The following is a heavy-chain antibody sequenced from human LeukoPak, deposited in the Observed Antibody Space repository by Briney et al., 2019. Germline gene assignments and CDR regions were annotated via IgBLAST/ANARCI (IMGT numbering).Heavy chain of an antibody. D-gene: IGHD6-19*01. CDR1: GYTFTSYD. CDR2: MNPNSGNT. CDR3: ARARFIGRRFIAVAGTKKYYFDY. Sequence: ASVKVSCKASGYTFTSYDINWVRQATGQGLEWMGWMNPNSGNTGYAQKFQGRVTMTRNTSISTAYMKLSSLRSEDTAVYYCARARFIGRRFIAVAGTKKYYFDYWGQGTLVTVSS. J-gene: IGHJ4*02. V-gene: IGHV1-8*01.